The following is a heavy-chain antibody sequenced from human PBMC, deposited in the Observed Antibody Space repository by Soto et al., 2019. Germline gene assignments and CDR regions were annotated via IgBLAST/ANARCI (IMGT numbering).Heavy chain of an antibody. Sequence: ASVKVSCKASGYTFTSYYMHWVRQAPGQGLEWMGIINPSGGSTSYAQKFQGRVTMTRDTSTSTVYMELSSLRSEDTAVYYCAREGGDSTFYYYGMDVCGQGTTVTVSS. J-gene: IGHJ6*02. CDR2: INPSGGST. CDR3: AREGGDSTFYYYGMDV. CDR1: GYTFTSYY. D-gene: IGHD4-17*01. V-gene: IGHV1-46*01.